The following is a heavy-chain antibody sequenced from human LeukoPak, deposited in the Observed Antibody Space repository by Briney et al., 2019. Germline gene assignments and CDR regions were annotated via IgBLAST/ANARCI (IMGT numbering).Heavy chain of an antibody. J-gene: IGHJ4*02. CDR2: IYTTGKT. D-gene: IGHD1-26*01. CDR3: ARDVGASNFDY. Sequence: SETLSLTCNVSLDSISSFYWSWIRQSAGAGLEWIGRIYTTGKTDYNPSLKSRVTVSVDTSRNQVSLKQRSVTAADTAVYYCARDVGASNFDYWGQGVLVTVSS. CDR1: LDSISSFY. V-gene: IGHV4-4*07.